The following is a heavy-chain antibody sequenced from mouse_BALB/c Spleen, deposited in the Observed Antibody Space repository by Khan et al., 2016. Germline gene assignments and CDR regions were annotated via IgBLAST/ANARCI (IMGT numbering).Heavy chain of an antibody. CDR1: GYSITSDYA. Sequence: EVQLQESGPGLVKPSQSLSLTCTVTGYSITSDYAWNWIRQFPGNKLEWMGYISYSGSTSYNPSLKSRISITRDPSNHQFFLLLNYVTSEDTATYYCARSDYGSKDALDYWGQGTSVTVSS. V-gene: IGHV3-2*02. CDR3: ARSDYGSKDALDY. J-gene: IGHJ4*01. CDR2: ISYSGST. D-gene: IGHD1-1*01.